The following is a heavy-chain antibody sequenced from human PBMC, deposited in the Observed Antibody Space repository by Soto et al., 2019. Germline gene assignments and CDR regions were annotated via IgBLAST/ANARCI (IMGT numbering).Heavy chain of an antibody. Sequence: QVQLVQSGAEVKKPGSSVKVSCKSSGGTFGSYAISWVRQAPGQGLEWMGGIIPIPGTANYAQKFQGRVTIAADECTSTAYMELSSLRSEDTAVYYCARSHGSSTSLEIYYYYYYGMDVWGQGTTVTVSS. CDR1: GGTFGSYA. CDR3: ARSHGSSTSLEIYYYYYYGMDV. CDR2: IIPIPGTA. J-gene: IGHJ6*02. V-gene: IGHV1-69*01. D-gene: IGHD2-2*01.